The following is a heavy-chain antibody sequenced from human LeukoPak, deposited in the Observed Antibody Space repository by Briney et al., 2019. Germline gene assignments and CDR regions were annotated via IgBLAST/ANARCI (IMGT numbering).Heavy chain of an antibody. V-gene: IGHV3-7*01. CDR3: ARGRSILFDP. Sequence: GGSLRLSCAASGFTFSNYAMSWVRQAPGKGLEWVANIKQDGSEKYYVDSVKGRFTISRDNAKNSLYLQMNSLRAEDTAVYYCARGRSILFDPWGQGTLVTVSS. J-gene: IGHJ5*02. CDR1: GFTFSNYA. D-gene: IGHD2/OR15-2a*01. CDR2: IKQDGSEK.